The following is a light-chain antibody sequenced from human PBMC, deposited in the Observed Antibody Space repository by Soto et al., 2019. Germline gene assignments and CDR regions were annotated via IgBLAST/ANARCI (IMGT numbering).Light chain of an antibody. Sequence: EIVLTQSPGTLSLSPGETATLSCRASQSLSSNSIAWYQQRLGQAPRLLIFGASNRPTDIPDRFSGSGSGTDFNLSISRLEPEDFSVYYCQQHGSLPPTFDQGTRVDIK. CDR2: GAS. CDR3: QQHGSLPPT. V-gene: IGKV3-20*01. J-gene: IGKJ1*01. CDR1: QSLSSNS.